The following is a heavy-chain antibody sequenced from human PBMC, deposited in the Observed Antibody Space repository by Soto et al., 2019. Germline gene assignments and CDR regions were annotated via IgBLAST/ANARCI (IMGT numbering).Heavy chain of an antibody. CDR2: IYYSGST. CDR1: GGSISSGDYY. Sequence: PSETLSLTCTVSGGSISSGDYYWSWIRQPPGKGLEWIGYIYYSGSTYYNPSLKSRVTISVDTSKNQFPLKLSSVTAADTAVYYCARVHRLPRRWFDPWGQGTLVTVSS. D-gene: IGHD4-17*01. CDR3: ARVHRLPRRWFDP. V-gene: IGHV4-30-4*01. J-gene: IGHJ5*02.